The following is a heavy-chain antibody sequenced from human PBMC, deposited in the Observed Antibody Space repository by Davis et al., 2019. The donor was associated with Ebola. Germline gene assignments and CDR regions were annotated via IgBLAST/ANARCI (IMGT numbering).Heavy chain of an antibody. D-gene: IGHD3-10*01. J-gene: IGHJ4*02. V-gene: IGHV3-74*03. CDR3: AKSARGPPHY. CDR2: INRDGSTT. CDR1: GFTFSSYW. Sequence: GESLKISCAASGFTFSSYWMHWVRQAPGKGLVWVSCINRDGSTTTYADSVKGRFTISRDNSKNTLYLQMNSLRAEDTAVYYCAKSARGPPHYWGQGTLVTVSS.